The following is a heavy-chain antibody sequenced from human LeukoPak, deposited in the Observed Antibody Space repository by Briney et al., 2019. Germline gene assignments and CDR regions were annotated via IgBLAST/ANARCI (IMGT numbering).Heavy chain of an antibody. J-gene: IGHJ4*02. CDR3: ARAPAYDILAEYYFDY. V-gene: IGHV3-23*01. D-gene: IGHD3-9*01. Sequence: GGTLRLSCAASGFTFNSYAMSWVRQAPGKGLEWVSAISGSGGSTYYADSVKGRFTISRDNSKSTLYLQMNSLRAEDTAVYYCARAPAYDILAEYYFDYWGQGTLVTVSS. CDR2: ISGSGGST. CDR1: GFTFNSYA.